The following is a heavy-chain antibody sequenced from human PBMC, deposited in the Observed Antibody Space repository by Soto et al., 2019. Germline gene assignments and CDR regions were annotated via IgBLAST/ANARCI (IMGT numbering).Heavy chain of an antibody. D-gene: IGHD2-15*01. CDR3: ATFCNGCGCYSYIPPY. Sequence: GGSLRLSCAASGFTFSSYAMSWVRQAPGKGLEWVSAISGSGGSTYYADSVKGRFTISRDNSKNTLYLQMNSLRAEDTAVYYCATFCNGCGCYSYIPPYWSQGTLVTVSS. V-gene: IGHV3-23*01. CDR2: ISGSGGST. CDR1: GFTFSSYA. J-gene: IGHJ4*02.